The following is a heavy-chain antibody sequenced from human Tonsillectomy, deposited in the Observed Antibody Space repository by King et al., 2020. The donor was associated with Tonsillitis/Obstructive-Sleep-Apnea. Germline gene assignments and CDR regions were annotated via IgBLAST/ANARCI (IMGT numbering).Heavy chain of an antibody. Sequence: VQLQQWGAGLLKPSETLSLTCAVYGGSFSGYYWSWIRQPPGKGLEWIGEIYHSVSTNYNPSLKSRVTISVDTSKNQFSLNLSSVTAADTAVYYCARGGVGSGWYYFAYWFHSTLVTVSS. D-gene: IGHD6-19*01. CDR1: GGSFSGYY. V-gene: IGHV4-34*01. CDR3: ARGGVGSGWYYFAY. J-gene: IGHJ4*01. CDR2: IYHSVST.